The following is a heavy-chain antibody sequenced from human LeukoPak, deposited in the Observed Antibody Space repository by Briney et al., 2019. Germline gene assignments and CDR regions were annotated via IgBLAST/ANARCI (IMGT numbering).Heavy chain of an antibody. Sequence: GASVKVSCKASGYTFTSYYMHWVRQAPGQGLEWMGIINPSGGSTSYAQKLQGRVTMTTDTSTSTAYMELRSLRSDDTAVYYCARGLTYYYDSSGYYEAFDYWGQGTLVTVSS. CDR2: INPSGGST. J-gene: IGHJ4*02. CDR1: GYTFTSYY. D-gene: IGHD3-22*01. CDR3: ARGLTYYYDSSGYYEAFDY. V-gene: IGHV1-46*01.